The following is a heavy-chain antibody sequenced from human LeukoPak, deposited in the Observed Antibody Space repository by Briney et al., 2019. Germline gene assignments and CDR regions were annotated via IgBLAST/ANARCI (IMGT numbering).Heavy chain of an antibody. J-gene: IGHJ4*02. CDR2: ISSSSSYI. Sequence: PGGSLRLSCAASGFTFSSYSMNWVRQAPGKGLEWVSSISSSSSYIYYADSVKGRFTISRDNAKNSLYLQMNSLRAEDTAVYYCVRMRSGYYLVDYWGQGTLVTVSS. D-gene: IGHD3-22*01. V-gene: IGHV3-21*01. CDR3: VRMRSGYYLVDY. CDR1: GFTFSSYS.